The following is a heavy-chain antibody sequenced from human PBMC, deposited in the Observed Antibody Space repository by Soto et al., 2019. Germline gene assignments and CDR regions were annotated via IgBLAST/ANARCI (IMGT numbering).Heavy chain of an antibody. V-gene: IGHV4-59*01. D-gene: IGHD4-4*01. Sequence: TLSLTCPCSELSLTGYYWSLLRPPPGKGLEWIGYFHYTGISNYNSSLKSRVTMSLDTSKNQFSLKLSSVSAADTAIYYCARGASNWQYFDYWGQGARVNVSA. CDR1: ELSLTGYY. J-gene: IGHJ4*02. CDR3: ARGASNWQYFDY. CDR2: FHYTGIS.